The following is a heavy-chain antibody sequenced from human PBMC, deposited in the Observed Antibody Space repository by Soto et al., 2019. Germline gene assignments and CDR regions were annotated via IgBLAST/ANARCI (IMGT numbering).Heavy chain of an antibody. CDR1: GFSFSGSA. CDR3: ARGGDGSYPLGAY. V-gene: IGHV3-23*01. J-gene: IGHJ4*02. Sequence: EVQLLESGGGLVQPGGSLRLSCAASGFSFSGSAFSWVRQAPGKGLEWVSAISASGGNTYYADSVKGRFTIFRDNSKNPLFLQMNVLRAEETAVYYCARGGDGSYPLGAYWGQGTSVAVSS. CDR2: ISASGGNT. D-gene: IGHD3-10*01.